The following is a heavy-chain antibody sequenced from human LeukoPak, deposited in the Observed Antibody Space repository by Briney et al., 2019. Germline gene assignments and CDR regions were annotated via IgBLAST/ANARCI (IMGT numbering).Heavy chain of an antibody. CDR2: INHSGST. J-gene: IGHJ4*02. D-gene: IGHD6-6*01. CDR1: GFTLSSFG. CDR3: AGGNIGARLAD. Sequence: LRLSRAASGFTLSSFGMVWIRQFPGKGLEWIGEINHSGSTSYNPSLKSRVTMPVDTSKNQFSLKLTSVTAADTAVYYCAGGNIGARLADWGQGTLVTVSS. V-gene: IGHV4-34*08.